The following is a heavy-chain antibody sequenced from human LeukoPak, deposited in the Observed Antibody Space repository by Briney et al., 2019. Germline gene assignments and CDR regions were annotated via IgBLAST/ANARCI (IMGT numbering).Heavy chain of an antibody. Sequence: GGSLRLSCAASGFTFISYWMSWVRQAPGKGLEWVGRIKAKAHGGTIEYAAPVKGRFTISRDDSKNTLYLQMNSLKTEDTAVYYCTTDGVGVEGATYDNWGQGTLVSVSS. CDR2: IKAKAHGGTI. D-gene: IGHD1-26*01. CDR1: GFTFISYW. CDR3: TTDGVGVEGATYDN. J-gene: IGHJ4*02. V-gene: IGHV3-15*01.